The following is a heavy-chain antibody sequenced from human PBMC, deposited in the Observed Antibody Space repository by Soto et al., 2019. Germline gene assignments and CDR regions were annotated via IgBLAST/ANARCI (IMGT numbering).Heavy chain of an antibody. CDR1: GVSVTSYH. CDR3: ASRDPGTSVDY. D-gene: IGHD1-7*01. J-gene: IGHJ4*02. Sequence: SETLSLTCSVSGVSVTSYHWSSIRQFPGKGLEWIAYTAHTGNTNYNPSLKSRVIISLDTSKNQVPLQLTSVTAADTAVYYCASRDPGTSVDYWGQGTLVTVSS. V-gene: IGHV4-59*02. CDR2: TAHTGNT.